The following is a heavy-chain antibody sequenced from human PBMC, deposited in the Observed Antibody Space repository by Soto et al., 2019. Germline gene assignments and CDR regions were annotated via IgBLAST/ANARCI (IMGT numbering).Heavy chain of an antibody. J-gene: IGHJ6*02. CDR1: GGSISSGGYY. CDR2: IYYSGST. CDR3: ARGRLVVVAATRDYYGMDV. Sequence: ASETLSLTCTVSGGSISSGGYYWSWIRQHPGKGLEWIGYIYYSGSTYYNPSLKSRVTISVDTSKNQFSLKLSSVTAADTAVYYCARGRLVVVAATRDYYGMDVWGQGTTVTVSS. D-gene: IGHD2-15*01. V-gene: IGHV4-31*03.